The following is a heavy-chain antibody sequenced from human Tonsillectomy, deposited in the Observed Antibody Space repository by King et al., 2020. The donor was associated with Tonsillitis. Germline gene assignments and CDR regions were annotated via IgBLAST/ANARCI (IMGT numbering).Heavy chain of an antibody. Sequence: VQLVESGGGLVKPGGSLRLSCAASGFTFSSYSMNWVRQAPGTGLEWVSSISSSSIYIYYADSVKGRFTISRDKAKNSLYLQMNSLRAEDTAVYYCASSSSSRIDYWGQGTLVTVSS. V-gene: IGHV3-21*01. CDR2: ISSSSIYI. CDR3: ASSSSSRIDY. CDR1: GFTFSSYS. D-gene: IGHD6-6*01. J-gene: IGHJ4*02.